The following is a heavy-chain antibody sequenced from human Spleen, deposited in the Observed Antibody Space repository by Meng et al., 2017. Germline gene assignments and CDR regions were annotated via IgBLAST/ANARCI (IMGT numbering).Heavy chain of an antibody. D-gene: IGHD4-23*01. CDR3: ARRRGGNSALDC. V-gene: IGHV4-34*01. Sequence: VPRQQWGAGLFKPSETLSLTCAVYGGSFSGYYWSWIRQPPGKGLEWIGSIYYSGSTYYNPSLKSRVTISVDTSKNQFSLKVTSVTAADTAVYYCARRRGGNSALDCWGQGTLVTVSS. J-gene: IGHJ4*02. CDR2: IYYSGST. CDR1: GGSFSGYY.